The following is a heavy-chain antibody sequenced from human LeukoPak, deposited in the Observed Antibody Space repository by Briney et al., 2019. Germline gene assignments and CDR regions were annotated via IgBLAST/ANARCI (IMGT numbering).Heavy chain of an antibody. CDR1: GFTFSSYA. J-gene: IGHJ4*02. CDR3: ARGAVGGKKYYYGSGSYSYYFDY. V-gene: IGHV3-30-3*01. Sequence: GGSLRLSCAASGFTFSSYAMHWVRQAPGKGLEWVAVISYDGSNKYYADSVKGRFTISRDNSKNTLYLQMNSLRAEDTAVYYCARGAVGGKKYYYGSGSYSYYFDYWGQGTLVTVSS. CDR2: ISYDGSNK. D-gene: IGHD3-10*01.